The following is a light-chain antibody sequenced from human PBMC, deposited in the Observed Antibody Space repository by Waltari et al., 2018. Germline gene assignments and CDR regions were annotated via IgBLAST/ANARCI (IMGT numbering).Light chain of an antibody. J-gene: IGLJ3*02. CDR1: SSDVGGYDH. CDR3: SSWTSSGTRV. Sequence: QSALTQPASVSGSPGQSITISCTGTSSDVGGYDHVSWFQQYPGKAPKLMIYDVTNRPSGVSNRVAGSKSGNTASLTISGLQPDDEADYYCSSWTSSGTRVFGGGTKLTVL. CDR2: DVT. V-gene: IGLV2-14*03.